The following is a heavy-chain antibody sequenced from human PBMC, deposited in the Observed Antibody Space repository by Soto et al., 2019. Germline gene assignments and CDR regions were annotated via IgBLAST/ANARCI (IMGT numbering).Heavy chain of an antibody. CDR1: GYSFTSFL. V-gene: IGHV5-51*01. D-gene: IGHD2-8*01. CDR2: LYPGDAYT. CDR3: ARGNGANYFEP. Sequence: GEAPKISCKGSGYSFTSFLIRWGRKVPGKGLRSVVVLYPGDAYTRYRTSFQGQVTIPADKSISTASLQWSSVKASDAALYYCARGNGANYFEPWGQGTLVTVSS. J-gene: IGHJ5*02.